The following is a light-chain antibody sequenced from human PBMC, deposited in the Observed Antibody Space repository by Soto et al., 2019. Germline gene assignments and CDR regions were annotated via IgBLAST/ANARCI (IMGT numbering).Light chain of an antibody. CDR2: GAS. Sequence: EILLTQSPDSLSLTQGDRATLSCRASQSFSSTFFAWYQQKPGQAPRLLIYGASSRATGIPDRFSGSGSGTDFTLTISRLEPEDFAVYYCQQYASSVTFGQGTKVEIK. CDR1: QSFSSTF. V-gene: IGKV3-20*01. J-gene: IGKJ1*01. CDR3: QQYASSVT.